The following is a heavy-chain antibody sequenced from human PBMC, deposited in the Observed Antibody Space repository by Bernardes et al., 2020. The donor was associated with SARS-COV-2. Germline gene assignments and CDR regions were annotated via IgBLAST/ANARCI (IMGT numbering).Heavy chain of an antibody. V-gene: IGHV3-74*01. D-gene: IGHD6-6*01. J-gene: IGHJ4*02. CDR3: ARVPSGMGIAARQGPFDY. CDR2: INSDGSST. Sequence: GGSLRLSCAGSGFIFSITDMNWVRQAPGKGLVWVSRINSDGSSTSYADSVKGRFTISRDNAKNTLYLQMNSLRAEDTAVYYCARVPSGMGIAARQGPFDYWGQGTLV. CDR1: GFIFSITD.